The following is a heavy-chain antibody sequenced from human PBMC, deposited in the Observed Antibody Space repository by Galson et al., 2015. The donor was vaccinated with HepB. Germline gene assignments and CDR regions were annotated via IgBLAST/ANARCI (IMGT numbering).Heavy chain of an antibody. J-gene: IGHJ4*02. Sequence: SLRLSCAASGFRLSSYEMNWVRQAPGKGLEWVSFLSPSGSTVYYADSVKGRFTISRDNAENSLYLQLNNLRDEDTAVYYCVRDLSLAGTSSDCWGQGTLVTVSS. CDR2: LSPSGSTV. V-gene: IGHV3-48*03. CDR3: VRDLSLAGTSSDC. CDR1: GFRLSSYE. D-gene: IGHD6-19*01.